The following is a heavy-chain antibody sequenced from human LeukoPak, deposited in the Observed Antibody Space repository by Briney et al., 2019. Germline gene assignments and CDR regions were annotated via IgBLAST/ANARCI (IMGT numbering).Heavy chain of an antibody. V-gene: IGHV1-69*05. CDR1: GGTFSSYA. CDR3: ASSRWLPYYYYYYMDV. D-gene: IGHD6-19*01. Sequence: SVKVSCKASGGTFSSYAISWVRQAPGQGLEWMGRIIPIFGTANYAQKFQGRVTITTDESTSTAYMELSSLRSEDTAVYYCASSRWLPYYYYYYMDVWGKGTTVTVSS. CDR2: IIPIFGTA. J-gene: IGHJ6*03.